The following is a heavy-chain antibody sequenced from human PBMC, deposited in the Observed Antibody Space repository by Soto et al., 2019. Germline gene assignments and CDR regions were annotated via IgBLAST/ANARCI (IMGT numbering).Heavy chain of an antibody. CDR3: ARERGVCSGGNCYDFDS. D-gene: IGHD2-15*01. V-gene: IGHV4-30-4*01. CDR2: IYYSGST. J-gene: IGHJ4*02. Sequence: SETLSLTCSVSDGSISSDDYYWSRIRQPPGKGLEWIGYIYYSGSTYYNPSLKSRVTISVDTSKNQFSLKLSSVTAADTAVYYCARERGVCSGGNCYDFDSWGQGTLVTASS. CDR1: DGSISSDDYY.